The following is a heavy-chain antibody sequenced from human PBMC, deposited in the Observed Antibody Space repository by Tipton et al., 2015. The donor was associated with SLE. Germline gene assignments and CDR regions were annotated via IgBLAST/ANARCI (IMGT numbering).Heavy chain of an antibody. CDR1: GITFHDYT. Sequence: SLRLSCAASGITFHDYTMHWVRQAPGTGLEWVCLISWDGGSTYYADSVRGRLTISRDISQNSLYLQMNSLTTEDTALYYCAKDKRYQCSGGSCYWYFDYWGQGTLVTVSS. D-gene: IGHD2-15*01. V-gene: IGHV3-43*01. CDR3: AKDKRYQCSGGSCYWYFDY. J-gene: IGHJ4*02. CDR2: ISWDGGST.